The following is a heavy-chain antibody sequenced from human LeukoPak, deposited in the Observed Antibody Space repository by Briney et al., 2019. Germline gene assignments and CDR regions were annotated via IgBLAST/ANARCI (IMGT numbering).Heavy chain of an antibody. Sequence: SETLSLTCAVHGGSFSGYYWSWIRQPPGKGLEWIGEINHSGSTNHNPSLKSRVTISVDTSKNQLSLKLSSVTAADTAVYYCAREGSIYYYDSSGYLGYWGQGTLVTVSS. D-gene: IGHD3-22*01. V-gene: IGHV4-34*01. J-gene: IGHJ4*02. CDR3: AREGSIYYYDSSGYLGY. CDR2: INHSGST. CDR1: GGSFSGYY.